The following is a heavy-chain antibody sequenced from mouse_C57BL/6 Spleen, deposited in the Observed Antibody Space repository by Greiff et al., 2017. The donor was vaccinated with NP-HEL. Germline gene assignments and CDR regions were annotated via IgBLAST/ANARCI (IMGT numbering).Heavy chain of an antibody. CDR2: IYPGGGYT. CDR3: ARSPYYGSSWCYAIDY. Sequence: VQLQQSGAELVRPGTSVKMSCKASGYTFTNYWIGWAKQRPGHGLEWIGDIYPGGGYTNYNEKFKGKATLTADKSSSTAYMQFSSLTSEDSAIYYCARSPYYGSSWCYAIDYWGQGTSVTVSS. J-gene: IGHJ4*01. CDR1: GYTFTNYW. D-gene: IGHD1-1*01. V-gene: IGHV1-63*01.